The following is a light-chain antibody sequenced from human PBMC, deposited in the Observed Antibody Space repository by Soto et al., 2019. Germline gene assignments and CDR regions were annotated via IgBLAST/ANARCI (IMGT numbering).Light chain of an antibody. CDR3: SSYTTSNTRQIV. V-gene: IGLV2-14*03. Sequence: QSALTPPASVSGSPGQSITISCPGTSSDVGGYNYVSWYQHHPGKAPKLMIYDVSNRPSGVSNRFSGSKSGNAASLTISGLQPEDEADYYCSSYTTSNTRQIVFGTGTKVTVL. CDR1: SSDVGGYNY. CDR2: DVS. J-gene: IGLJ1*01.